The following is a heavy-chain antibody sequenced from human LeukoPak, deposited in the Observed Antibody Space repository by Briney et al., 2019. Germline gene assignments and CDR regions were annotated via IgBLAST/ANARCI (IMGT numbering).Heavy chain of an antibody. CDR2: IYYSGST. V-gene: IGHV4-31*03. Sequence: SETLSLTCTVSGGSISSGGYYWSWIRQHPGKGLEWIGYIYYSGSTYYNPSLKSRVTISVDTSKNQFSLKLSSVTAADTAVYYCARGRDYDSSGYYFDYWGQGTLVTVFS. CDR3: ARGRDYDSSGYYFDY. D-gene: IGHD3-22*01. J-gene: IGHJ4*02. CDR1: GGSISSGGYY.